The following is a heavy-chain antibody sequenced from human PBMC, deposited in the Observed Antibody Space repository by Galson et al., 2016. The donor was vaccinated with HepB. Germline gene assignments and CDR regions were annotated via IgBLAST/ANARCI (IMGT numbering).Heavy chain of an antibody. V-gene: IGHV4-4*02. CDR3: ARRPAMTYYYYGMDV. CDR1: GGSISTNNW. CDR2: INDSGST. Sequence: SETLSLTCAVSGGSISTNNWWNWVRQSPEKGLEWIGEINDSGSTNYNPSLKSRVTISVDTSKNQFSLKVSSVTAADTAVYYCARRPAMTYYYYGMDVWGQGTTVTVSS. D-gene: IGHD2-2*01. J-gene: IGHJ6*02.